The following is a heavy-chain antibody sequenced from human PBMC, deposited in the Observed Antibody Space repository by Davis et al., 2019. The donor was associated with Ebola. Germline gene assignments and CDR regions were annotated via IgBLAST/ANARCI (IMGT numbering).Heavy chain of an antibody. CDR1: GFTFSSYS. J-gene: IGHJ4*02. Sequence: PGGSLRLSCAASGFTFSSYSMNWVRQAPGKGLEWVSSISGSGGSTYYADSVKGRFTISRDNSKNTLYLQMNSLRAEDTAVYYCAKGREPLDYWGQGTLVTVSS. CDR3: AKGREPLDY. D-gene: IGHD1-26*01. CDR2: ISGSGGST. V-gene: IGHV3-23*01.